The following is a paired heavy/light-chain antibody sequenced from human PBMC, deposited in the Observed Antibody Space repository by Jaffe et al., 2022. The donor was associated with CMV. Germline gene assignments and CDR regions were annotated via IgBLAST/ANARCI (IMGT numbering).Light chain of an antibody. CDR3: QQYNNWPLYT. Sequence: EIVMTQSPATLSVSPGGRATLSCRASQSISSDLAWYVQKPGQAPRLLIYGASTRATNIPARFSGSGSGTEFTLTISSLQSEDFAVYYCQQYNNWPLYTFGQGTKLEIK. CDR2: GAS. V-gene: IGKV3-15*01. J-gene: IGKJ2*01. CDR1: QSISSD.
Heavy chain of an antibody. CDR1: GFNFDDYA. CDR3: SKDISSAWSPGRYLDY. Sequence: EVQLVESGGGLVRPGRSLRLSCAASGFNFDDYAMHWVRQAPGKGLEWIAGISWNSGTIGYADSLKGRFTVSRDNAKNSLYLQMNSLRTEDTALYYCSKDISSAWSPGRYLDYWGQGTLVTVSS. V-gene: IGHV3-9*01. D-gene: IGHD6-19*01. J-gene: IGHJ4*02. CDR2: ISWNSGTI.